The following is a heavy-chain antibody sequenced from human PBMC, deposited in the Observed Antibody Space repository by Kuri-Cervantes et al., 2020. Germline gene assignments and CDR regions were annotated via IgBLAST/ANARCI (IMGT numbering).Heavy chain of an antibody. J-gene: IGHJ4*02. V-gene: IGHV1-69*13. D-gene: IGHD2-2*01. CDR1: GGTFSSYA. CDR3: ASGYRSSTSCYREVFDY. Sequence: SVKVSCKASGGTFSSYAISWVRQAPGQGLEWMGGIIPIFGTANYAQKFQGRVTITADESTSTAYMELSSLRSEDTAVYYCASGYRSSTSCYREVFDYWGQGTLVTVSS. CDR2: IIPIFGTA.